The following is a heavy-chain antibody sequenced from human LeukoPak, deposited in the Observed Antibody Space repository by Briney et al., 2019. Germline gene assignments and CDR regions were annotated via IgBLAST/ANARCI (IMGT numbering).Heavy chain of an antibody. CDR2: INHSGST. V-gene: IGHV4-34*01. J-gene: IGHJ5*02. D-gene: IGHD2-21*02. Sequence: SETLSLTCAVYGGSFSGYYWSWIRQPPGKGREWIGEINHSGSTNYNPSLKSRVTISVDTSKNQFSLKLSSVTAAATAVYYCARRSYCGGDCYINWFDPWGQGTLVTVSS. CDR1: GGSFSGYY. CDR3: ARRSYCGGDCYINWFDP.